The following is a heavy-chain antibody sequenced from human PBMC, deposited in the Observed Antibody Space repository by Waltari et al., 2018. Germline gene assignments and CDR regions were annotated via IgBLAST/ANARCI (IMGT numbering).Heavy chain of an antibody. D-gene: IGHD6-6*01. CDR2: ISSISSYI. V-gene: IGHV3-21*01. Sequence: FRSSSMNWVRQAPGKGLEWVSSISSISSYIYYADSVKGRFTISSDNAKNSLYLQMNILRAEDTAVYYCAISASSEVVGWFDPCGHGTLVTFSS. CDR3: AISASSEVVGWFDP. CDR1: FRSSS. J-gene: IGHJ5*02.